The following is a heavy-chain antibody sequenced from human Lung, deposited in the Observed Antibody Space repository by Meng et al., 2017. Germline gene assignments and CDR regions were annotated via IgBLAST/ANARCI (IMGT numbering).Heavy chain of an antibody. Sequence: QVPARRWGPDLLKPAPTLPLTCVVSGGSFSDYYWSLIRQPPGKGLEWIGEINHSGSTNYNPSLESRATISVDTSQNNLSLKLSSVTAADSAVYYCARGPTTMAHDFDYWGQGTLVTVSS. CDR3: ARGPTTMAHDFDY. D-gene: IGHD4-11*01. CDR2: INHSGST. J-gene: IGHJ4*02. CDR1: GGSFSDYY. V-gene: IGHV4-34*01.